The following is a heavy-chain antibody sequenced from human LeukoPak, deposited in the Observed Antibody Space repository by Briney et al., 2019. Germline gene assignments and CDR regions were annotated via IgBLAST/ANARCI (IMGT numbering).Heavy chain of an antibody. CDR3: TTVLLPPYDSSGYSPY. CDR2: IKSKTDGGTI. Sequence: GGSLRLSCAASGFTFSSYWMHWVRQAPGKGLEWVGRIKSKTDGGTIDYAAPVKGRFTISRDDSKNTLYLQMNSLKTEDTAVYYCTTVLLPPYDSSGYSPYWGQGTLVTVSS. D-gene: IGHD3-22*01. CDR1: GFTFSSYW. V-gene: IGHV3-15*01. J-gene: IGHJ4*02.